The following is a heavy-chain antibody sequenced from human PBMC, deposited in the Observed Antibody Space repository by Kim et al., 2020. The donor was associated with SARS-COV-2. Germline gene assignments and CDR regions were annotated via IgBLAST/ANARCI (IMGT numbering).Heavy chain of an antibody. V-gene: IGHV3-30*18. J-gene: IGHJ6*02. CDR1: GFTFSSYG. CDR2: ISYDGSNK. D-gene: IGHD6-19*01. CDR3: AKGFRGGWLKMYYYYGMDV. Sequence: GGSLRLSCAASGFTFSSYGMHWVRQAPGKGLEWVSVISYDGSNKYYADSVKGRFTISRDNSKNTLYLQMNSLRAEDTAVYYCAKGFRGGWLKMYYYYGMDVWGQGTTVTVSS.